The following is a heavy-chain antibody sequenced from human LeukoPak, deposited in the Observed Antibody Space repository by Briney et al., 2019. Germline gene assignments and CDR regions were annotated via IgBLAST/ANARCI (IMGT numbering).Heavy chain of an antibody. D-gene: IGHD6-13*01. V-gene: IGHV2-5*01. CDR2: IYWNDDK. CDR3: AHRHLPSSRELFDY. J-gene: IGHJ4*02. Sequence: SGPTLVNPTQTLTLTCTFSGFSLSTSGVGVGWIRQPPGKALEWLALIYWNDDKRYSPSLKSRLTITKDTSKNQVVLTMTNMDPVDTPTYYCAHRHLPSSRELFDYGAQGPWVTVSS. CDR1: GFSLSTSGVG.